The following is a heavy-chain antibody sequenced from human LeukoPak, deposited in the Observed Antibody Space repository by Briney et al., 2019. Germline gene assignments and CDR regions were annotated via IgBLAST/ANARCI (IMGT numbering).Heavy chain of an antibody. J-gene: IGHJ4*02. D-gene: IGHD3-22*01. Sequence: PSETLSLTCAVYGGPFSRYYWSWTPQPPGKGLEWIGEINHSGSTKYNPYLKSRVTISVDTSKNQFSLKLSSVTAADTAVYYCARVKRTYYDSSGSSKGNFDYWGQGTLVTVSS. CDR3: ARVKRTYYDSSGSSKGNFDY. CDR1: GGPFSRYY. V-gene: IGHV4-34*01. CDR2: INHSGST.